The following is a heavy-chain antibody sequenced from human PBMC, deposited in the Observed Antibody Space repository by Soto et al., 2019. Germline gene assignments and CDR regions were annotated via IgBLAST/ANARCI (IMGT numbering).Heavy chain of an antibody. CDR3: ARDYFDSSDYTTNWFDP. D-gene: IGHD3-22*01. Sequence: SATLSLTCTFSCNSISNSRFYWAWIRQPPGEGLEWIGSIYHTGNAYYNPSLKSRVTIFVDTSKNQFSLKLTSVTAADTALYYCARDYFDSSDYTTNWFDPWGQGSLLTVS. CDR2: IYHTGNA. V-gene: IGHV4-39*01. J-gene: IGHJ5*02. CDR1: CNSISNSRFY.